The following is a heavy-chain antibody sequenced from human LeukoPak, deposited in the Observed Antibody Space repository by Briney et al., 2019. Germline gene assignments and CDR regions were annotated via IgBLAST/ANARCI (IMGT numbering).Heavy chain of an antibody. Sequence: SETLSLTCAVYGGSFSGYYWSWLRQAPGKGLEWIGNINRRGSASYNPSLKSRVTISVETSKNQFSLKLSFVTAADTAVYYCAREGFGDSSGTPNAFDIWGQGTMVTVSS. CDR2: INRRGSA. J-gene: IGHJ3*02. CDR3: AREGFGDSSGTPNAFDI. V-gene: IGHV4-34*01. D-gene: IGHD3-22*01. CDR1: GGSFSGYY.